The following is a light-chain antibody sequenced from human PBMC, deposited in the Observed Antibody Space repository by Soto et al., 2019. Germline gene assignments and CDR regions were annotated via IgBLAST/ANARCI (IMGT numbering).Light chain of an antibody. Sequence: QSALTQPASMSGSPGQSITISCTGTSSDVGGYNYVSWYQQHPGKAPKLMIYEVSNRPSGVSNRFSGSKSGNTASLTISGLQAEDEADYYCSSYTSSSTQVFGTGTKFTVL. V-gene: IGLV2-14*01. CDR3: SSYTSSSTQV. CDR1: SSDVGGYNY. J-gene: IGLJ1*01. CDR2: EVS.